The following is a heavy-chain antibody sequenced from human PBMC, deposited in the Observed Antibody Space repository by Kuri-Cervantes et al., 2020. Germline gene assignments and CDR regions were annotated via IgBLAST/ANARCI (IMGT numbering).Heavy chain of an antibody. CDR1: GGTFSSYA. Sequence: SVKVSCKASGGTFSSYAISWVRQAPGQGLEWMGGIIPIFGTANYAQKFQGRVTITTDESTSTAYMELRSLRSDDTAVYYCARNIVVVPAAEFDYWGQGTLVTVSS. CDR3: ARNIVVVPAAEFDY. J-gene: IGHJ4*02. V-gene: IGHV1-69*05. D-gene: IGHD2-2*01. CDR2: IIPIFGTA.